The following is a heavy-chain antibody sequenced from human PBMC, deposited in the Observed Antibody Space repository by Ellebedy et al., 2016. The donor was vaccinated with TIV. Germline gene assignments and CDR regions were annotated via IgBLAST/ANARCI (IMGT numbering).Heavy chain of an antibody. D-gene: IGHD2-2*01. CDR3: ARYCNSTTCSNWFDP. J-gene: IGHJ5*02. V-gene: IGHV1-18*01. CDR1: GYSFTNYG. Sequence: AASVKVSCKASGYSFTNYGIFWVRQAPGRGLEWMGWISAYKGKSNYAQMPQGRVTMTTDTFTSTAYMELRSLRSDDTAVYYCARYCNSTTCSNWFDPWGQGTLVTVSS. CDR2: ISAYKGKS.